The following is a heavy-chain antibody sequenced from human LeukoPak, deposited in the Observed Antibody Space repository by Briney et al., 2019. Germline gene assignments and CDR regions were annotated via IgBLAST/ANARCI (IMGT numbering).Heavy chain of an antibody. CDR2: IYYTGST. D-gene: IGHD6-13*01. CDR1: GGSISSYY. V-gene: IGHV4-59*01. J-gene: IGHJ4*02. Sequence: SETLSPTCTVSGGSISSYYWSWIRQRPGKGLEWIGYIYYTGSTDYNPSLKSRVAISVDTSKNQFSLKLSSVTAADTAVYYCARGSKAAPGTFDYWGQGTLVTVSS. CDR3: ARGSKAAPGTFDY.